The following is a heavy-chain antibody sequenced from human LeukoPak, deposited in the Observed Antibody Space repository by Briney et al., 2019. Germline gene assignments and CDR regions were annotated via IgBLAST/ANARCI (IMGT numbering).Heavy chain of an antibody. CDR2: IIHSGNT. V-gene: IGHV4-4*02. D-gene: IGHD2-2*01. J-gene: IGHJ4*02. CDR1: GDSISRGTW. CDR3: TGYDIPYTFEF. Sequence: PSGTLSLTCAVSGDSISRGTWWTWVRQSPGKGLQWMGDIIHSGNTNYNPSLRSRLTISLDKSRNQFSLKLNSVTAADTAVYYCTGYDIPYTFEFWGQGTLVTVSS.